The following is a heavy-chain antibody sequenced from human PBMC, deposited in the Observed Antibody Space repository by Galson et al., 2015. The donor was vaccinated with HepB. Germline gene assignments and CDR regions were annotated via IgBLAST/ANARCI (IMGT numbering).Heavy chain of an antibody. V-gene: IGHV3-33*01. Sequence: SLRLSCAASGFTFSSYGMHWVRQAPGKGLEWVAVIWYDGSNKYYADSVKGRFTISRDNSKNTLYLQMNSLRAEDTAVYYCARGLWFGELSPLDVWGKGTTVTVSS. CDR3: ARGLWFGELSPLDV. J-gene: IGHJ6*04. D-gene: IGHD3-10*01. CDR2: IWYDGSNK. CDR1: GFTFSSYG.